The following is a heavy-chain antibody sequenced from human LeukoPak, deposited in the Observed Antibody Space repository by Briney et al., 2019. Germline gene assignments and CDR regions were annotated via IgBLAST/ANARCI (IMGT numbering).Heavy chain of an antibody. CDR3: ARERLWFGELSPDY. CDR2: IYYSGTT. D-gene: IGHD3-10*01. CDR1: GDSISSSSYY. Sequence: SETLSLTCTVSGDSISSSSYYWGWIRQPPGKGLEWIGIIYYSGTTYYNPSLKSRVTISVDTSKNQFSLKLSSVTAADTAVYYCARERLWFGELSPDYWGQGTLVTVSS. V-gene: IGHV4-39*07. J-gene: IGHJ4*02.